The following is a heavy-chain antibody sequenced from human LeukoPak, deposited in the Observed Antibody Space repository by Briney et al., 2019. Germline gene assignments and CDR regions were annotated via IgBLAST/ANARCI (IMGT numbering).Heavy chain of an antibody. J-gene: IGHJ4*02. V-gene: IGHV3-23*01. Sequence: GGSLRPSCAASGFTFSSYAMSWVRQAPGKGLEWVSAISGSGGSTYYADSVKGRFTISRDNSKNTLYLQMNSLRAEDTAVYYCAKGSRGIAATRRPFEYWGQGTLVTVSS. CDR1: GFTFSSYA. CDR3: AKGSRGIAATRRPFEY. D-gene: IGHD2-15*01. CDR2: ISGSGGST.